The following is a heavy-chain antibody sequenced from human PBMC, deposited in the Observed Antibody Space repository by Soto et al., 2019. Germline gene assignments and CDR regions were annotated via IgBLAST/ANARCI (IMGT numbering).Heavy chain of an antibody. V-gene: IGHV3-23*01. D-gene: IGHD3-22*01. CDR3: ARDLSYYDSSGYQV. J-gene: IGHJ4*02. CDR2: ISGSGGST. Sequence: EVQLLESGGGLVQPGGSLRLSCAASGFTFSSYAMSWVRQAPGKGLEWVSAISGSGGSTYYADSVKGRFTISRDNSKNTLYLQMNSLRAEDTAVYYCARDLSYYDSSGYQVWGQGTLVTVSS. CDR1: GFTFSSYA.